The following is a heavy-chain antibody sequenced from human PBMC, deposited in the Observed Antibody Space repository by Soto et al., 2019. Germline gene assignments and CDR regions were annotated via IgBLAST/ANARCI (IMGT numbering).Heavy chain of an antibody. CDR1: GFTFSSYW. CDR3: APLGLSAYYYGMDV. J-gene: IGHJ6*02. CDR2: INSDGSST. Sequence: GGSLRLSCAGSGFTFSSYWMHWVRQAPGKGLVWVSRINSDGSSTRYADSVKGRFTISRDNAKNTLYLQMNSLRAEDTAVYYCAPLGLSAYYYGMDVWGQGTTVTVSS. D-gene: IGHD7-27*01. V-gene: IGHV3-74*01.